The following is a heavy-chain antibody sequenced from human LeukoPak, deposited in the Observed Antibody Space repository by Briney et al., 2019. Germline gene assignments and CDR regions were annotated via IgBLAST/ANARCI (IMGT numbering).Heavy chain of an antibody. J-gene: IGHJ6*03. CDR2: ISYDGSNK. Sequence: GGSLRLSCAASGFTFSSYAMHWVRQAPGKGLEWVAVISYDGSNKYYADSVKGRFTISRDNSKNTLYLQMNSLRAEDTAVYYCAKDGCSSTSCPRYYYYYYMDVWGKGTTVTVSS. CDR3: AKDGCSSTSCPRYYYYYYMDV. CDR1: GFTFSSYA. V-gene: IGHV3-30-3*01. D-gene: IGHD2-2*01.